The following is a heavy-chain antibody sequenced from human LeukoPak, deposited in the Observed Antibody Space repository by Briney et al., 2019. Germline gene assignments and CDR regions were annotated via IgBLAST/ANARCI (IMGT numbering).Heavy chain of an antibody. CDR1: GGTFSSYA. Sequence: ASVKVSCKASGGTFSSYAISWVRQAPGQGLEWMGRIMPIFGIANYAQKFQGRVTITADKSTSTAYMELSSLRSEDTAVYYCASGGGYSYDSSGYWFDYWGQGTLVTVSS. V-gene: IGHV1-69*04. CDR2: IMPIFGIA. J-gene: IGHJ4*02. D-gene: IGHD3-22*01. CDR3: ASGGGYSYDSSGYWFDY.